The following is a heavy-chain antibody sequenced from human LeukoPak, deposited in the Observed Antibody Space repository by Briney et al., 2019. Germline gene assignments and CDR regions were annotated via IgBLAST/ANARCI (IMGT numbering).Heavy chain of an antibody. CDR1: GFTFSSYE. V-gene: IGHV3-48*01. J-gene: IGHJ4*02. CDR3: ARTPYDFWSASYSYYFDY. Sequence: LTGGSLRLSCAASGFTFSSYEMNWVRQAPGKGLEWVSYISSSTTTIYYADSVKGRFTISRDNAKNSLYLQMNSLRAEDTAVFYCARTPYDFWSASYSYYFDYWGQGTLVTVSS. D-gene: IGHD3-3*01. CDR2: ISSSTTTI.